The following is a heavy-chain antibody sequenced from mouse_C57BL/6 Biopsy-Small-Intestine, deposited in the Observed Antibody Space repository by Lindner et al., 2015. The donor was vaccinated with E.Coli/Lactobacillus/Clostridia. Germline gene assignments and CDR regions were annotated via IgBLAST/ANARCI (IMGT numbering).Heavy chain of an antibody. CDR2: IDPENGDT. J-gene: IGHJ1*03. Sequence: LQESGAELVKPGASVKLSCTASGFNIKDYFMHWVKQRPEQGLEWIGWIDPENGDTEYAPKFQGKATITADTSSNTAYLQLSSLTSEDTAVYYCARGYSYWYFDVWGTGTTVTVSS. CDR1: GFNIKDYF. D-gene: IGHD2-12*01. V-gene: IGHV14-2*01. CDR3: ARGYSYWYFDV.